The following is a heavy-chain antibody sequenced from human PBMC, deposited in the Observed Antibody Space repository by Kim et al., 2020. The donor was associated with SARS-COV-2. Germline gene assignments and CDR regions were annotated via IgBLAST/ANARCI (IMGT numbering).Heavy chain of an antibody. CDR2: ISYDGSNK. CDR3: AKARSRPAHTYYFDY. Sequence: GGSLRLSCAASGLTFSSYGMHWVRQAPGKGLEWVAVISYDGSNKYYADSVKGRFTISRDNSKNTLYLQMNSLRAEDTAVYNCAKARSRPAHTYYFDYWGQGTLVTVSS. J-gene: IGHJ4*02. CDR1: GLTFSSYG. V-gene: IGHV3-30*18.